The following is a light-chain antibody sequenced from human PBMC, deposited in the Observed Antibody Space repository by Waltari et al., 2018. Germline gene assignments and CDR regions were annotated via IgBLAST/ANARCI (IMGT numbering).Light chain of an antibody. CDR1: TGTVTSGIH. V-gene: IGLV7-46*01. CDR3: SLSLVGVV. Sequence: QAVVTQEPSLTVSPGGTVTLTCGSSTGTVTSGIHPYWFQQKTGQAPKTLIYDTSNKHSRTPARFSASLLRGTASLTLSGAQPEDGAMYYCSLSLVGVVFGGGTKLTVL. J-gene: IGLJ3*02. CDR2: DTS.